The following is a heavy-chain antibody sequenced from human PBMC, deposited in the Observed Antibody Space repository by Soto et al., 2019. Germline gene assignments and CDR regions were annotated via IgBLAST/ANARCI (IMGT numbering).Heavy chain of an antibody. Sequence: EEQLVESGGGLVQPGGSLRLSCAASGFTFSDYYMSWVRQAPGKGLEWVANINQDGSAKSYVDSVTGRFTISRDNGKNSLSLQMESLRADDTAVYYCARWNGGFDPWGQGTLVTVSS. V-gene: IGHV3-7*05. CDR2: INQDGSAK. CDR1: GFTFSDYY. J-gene: IGHJ5*02. CDR3: ARWNGGFDP. D-gene: IGHD1-1*01.